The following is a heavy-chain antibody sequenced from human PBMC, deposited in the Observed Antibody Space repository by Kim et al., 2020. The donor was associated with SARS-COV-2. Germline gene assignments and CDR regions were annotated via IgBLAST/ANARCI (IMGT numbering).Heavy chain of an antibody. J-gene: IGHJ5*02. D-gene: IGHD3-9*01. CDR2: IYYSGST. CDR1: GGSVSSGSYY. V-gene: IGHV4-61*01. CDR3: ARVHEKSGDFDWLLYRWFDP. Sequence: SETLSLTCTVSGGSVSSGSYYWSWIRQPPGKGLEWIGYIYYSGSTNYNPSLKSRVTISVDTSKNQFSLKLSSVTAADTAVYYCARVHEKSGDFDWLLYRWFDPWGQGTLVTVSS.